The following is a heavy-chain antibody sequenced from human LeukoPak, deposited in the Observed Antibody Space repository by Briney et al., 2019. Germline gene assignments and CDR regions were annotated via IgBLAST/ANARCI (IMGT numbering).Heavy chain of an antibody. CDR3: SRDRTTWGRMGY. CDR1: GYSISSGYD. J-gene: IGHJ4*02. D-gene: IGHD1-14*01. V-gene: IGHV4-38-2*02. Sequence: SETLSLTCTVSGYSISSGYDWGWMRQAPGNGLEWLGSISQSGNTYNNPSLKSRLTLSVDTSKNHVSLKLTSVSAADTAVYYCSRDRTTWGRMGYWGQGTLVTVSS. CDR2: ISQSGNT.